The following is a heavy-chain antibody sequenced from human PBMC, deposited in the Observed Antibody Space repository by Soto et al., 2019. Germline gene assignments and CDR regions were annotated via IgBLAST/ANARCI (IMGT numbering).Heavy chain of an antibody. D-gene: IGHD3-22*01. Sequence: GGSLRLSCAASGFTFSSYAMSWVRQAPGKGLEWVSAISGSGGSTYYADSVKGRFTISRDNSKNTLYLQMNSLRAEDTAVYYCAKDYYDSSGYPRLTDWFDPWGQGTLVTVAS. CDR1: GFTFSSYA. J-gene: IGHJ5*02. V-gene: IGHV3-23*01. CDR3: AKDYYDSSGYPRLTDWFDP. CDR2: ISGSGGST.